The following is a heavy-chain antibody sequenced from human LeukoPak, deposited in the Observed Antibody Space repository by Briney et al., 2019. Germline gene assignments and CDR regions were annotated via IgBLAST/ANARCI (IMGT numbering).Heavy chain of an antibody. CDR1: GYTFTDYY. Sequence: ASVKVSCKTSGYTFTDYYMHWVRQAPGQGLERMGWINPNSGGTNYAQRFYARVTMTRDTSISTAYMELSRLRSDDTAVFYCARSPDILTGENFDYWGQGTLVTVSS. J-gene: IGHJ4*02. CDR2: INPNSGGT. CDR3: ARSPDILTGENFDY. V-gene: IGHV1-2*02. D-gene: IGHD3-9*01.